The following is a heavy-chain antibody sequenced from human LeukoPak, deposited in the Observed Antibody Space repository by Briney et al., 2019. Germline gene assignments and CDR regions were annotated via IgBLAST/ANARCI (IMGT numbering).Heavy chain of an antibody. D-gene: IGHD3-10*01. CDR1: GFTFSSYG. CDR2: ISYDGKKQ. CDR3: ARGIVPGGPNYGWLDP. Sequence: GGSLRLSCAASGFTFSSYGLHWARQAPGKGLEWMALISYDGKKQHFADSVEGRFTISRDNSKNTVYLQMNGLRPEDTAVYFCARGIVPGGPNYGWLDPWGQGTLVTVSS. V-gene: IGHV3-30*19. J-gene: IGHJ5*01.